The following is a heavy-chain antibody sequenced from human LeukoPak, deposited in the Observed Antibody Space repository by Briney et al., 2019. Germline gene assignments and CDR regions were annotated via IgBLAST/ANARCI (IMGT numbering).Heavy chain of an antibody. D-gene: IGHD3-3*01. Sequence: SVKVSCKASGGTFSSYAISWVRQASGQGLEWMGGIIPIFGTANYAQKFQGRVTITADESTSTAYMELSSLRSEDTAVYYCARGDFWSGYQRQSPLNYWGQGTLVTVSS. CDR2: IIPIFGTA. CDR1: GGTFSSYA. J-gene: IGHJ4*02. V-gene: IGHV1-69*01. CDR3: ARGDFWSGYQRQSPLNY.